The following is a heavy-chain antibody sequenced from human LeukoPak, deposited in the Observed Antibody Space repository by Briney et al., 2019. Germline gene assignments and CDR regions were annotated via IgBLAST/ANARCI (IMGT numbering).Heavy chain of an antibody. CDR2: INHSGST. J-gene: IGHJ4*02. Sequence: SETLSLTCAVYGGSFSGYYWSWIRQPPGKGLEGIGEINHSGSTYYNPSLKNRVTISVDTSKNQFSLKLSSVTAADTAVYYCARHPRYCSGGSCYFDYWGQGTLVTVSS. V-gene: IGHV4-34*01. D-gene: IGHD2-15*01. CDR1: GGSFSGYY. CDR3: ARHPRYCSGGSCYFDY.